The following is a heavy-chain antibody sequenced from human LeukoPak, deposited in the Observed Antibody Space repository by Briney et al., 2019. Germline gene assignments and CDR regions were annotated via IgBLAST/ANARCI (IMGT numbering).Heavy chain of an antibody. V-gene: IGHV4-34*01. Sequence: SETLSLTCAVYGGSFSGYYWGWVRQPPGKGLEWIGSIYYSGSTYYNPSLKSRVTISVDTSKDQFSLKLSSVTAADTAVYYCARGFGTMIVVRGAFDIWGQGTMVTVSS. J-gene: IGHJ3*02. CDR2: IYYSGST. D-gene: IGHD3-22*01. CDR3: ARGFGTMIVVRGAFDI. CDR1: GGSFSGYY.